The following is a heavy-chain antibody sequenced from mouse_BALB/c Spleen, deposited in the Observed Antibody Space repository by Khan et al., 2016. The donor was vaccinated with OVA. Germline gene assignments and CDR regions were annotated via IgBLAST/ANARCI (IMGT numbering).Heavy chain of an antibody. J-gene: IGHJ2*01. CDR3: ATSYFYGYYFDY. Sequence: WLPPAPEKGPECVAYISSDSNTIYYADTVKGRFTISRDNPKNTLFLQMTSLRSGDTAMYFCATSYFYGYYFDYWGQGTTLTVSS. V-gene: IGHV5-17*02. CDR2: ISSDSNTI. D-gene: IGHD1-1*01.